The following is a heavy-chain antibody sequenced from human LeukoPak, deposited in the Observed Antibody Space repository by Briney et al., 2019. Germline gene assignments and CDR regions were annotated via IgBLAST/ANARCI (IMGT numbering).Heavy chain of an antibody. D-gene: IGHD3-22*01. CDR2: ISGSGGST. J-gene: IGHJ4*02. CDR3: ARPSNYYDSSGHRSQVYYFDY. V-gene: IGHV3-23*01. Sequence: GGSLRLSCAASGFTFSSYAMSWVRQAPGKGLEWVSAISGSGGSTYYADSVKGRFTISRDNSKNTLYLQMNSLRAEDTAVYYCARPSNYYDSSGHRSQVYYFDYWGQGTLVTVSS. CDR1: GFTFSSYA.